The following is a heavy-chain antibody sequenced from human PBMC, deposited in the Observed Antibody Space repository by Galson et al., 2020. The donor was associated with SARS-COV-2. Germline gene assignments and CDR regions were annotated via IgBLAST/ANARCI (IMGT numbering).Heavy chain of an antibody. CDR1: GGSISSGDFY. CDR2: ISNMGTT. V-gene: IGHV4-30-4*08. Sequence: SETLSLTCTVSGGSISSGDFYWSWFRQPPGKGLEWIGYISNMGTTYYHPSLKSRLRISIDTSGNHFSLTLTSVTAADTAVYFCARDQIGAYCADGIWRNAFDVWGPGTMVTVSS. J-gene: IGHJ3*01. D-gene: IGHD2-21*01. CDR3: ARDQIGAYCADGIWRNAFDV.